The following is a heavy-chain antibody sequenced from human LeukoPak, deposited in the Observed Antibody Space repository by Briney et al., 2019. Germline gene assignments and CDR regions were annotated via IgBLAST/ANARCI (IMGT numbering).Heavy chain of an antibody. J-gene: IGHJ4*02. CDR1: GGSISSYY. CDR2: IYYGGST. V-gene: IGHV4-59*01. D-gene: IGHD2-2*01. CDR3: ARGVVPAAPTLFAY. Sequence: SGTLSLTCTVSGGSISSYYWSWIRQPPGKGLEWIGYIYYGGSTNYNPSLKSRVTISVDTSKNQFSLKLSSVTAADTAVYYCARGVVPAAPTLFAYWGQGTLVTVSS.